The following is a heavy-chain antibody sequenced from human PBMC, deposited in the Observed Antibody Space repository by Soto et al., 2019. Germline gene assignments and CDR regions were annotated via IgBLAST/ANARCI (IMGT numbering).Heavy chain of an antibody. CDR1: GGSLSSGGY. CDR2: IYYSGTT. V-gene: IGHV4-31*03. J-gene: IGHJ4*02. D-gene: IGHD3-22*01. CDR3: ARYSSGYWIFDY. Sequence: PSETLSLTCTVSGGSLSSGGYWSWIRQHPEKGLEWIGYIYYSGTTYYNPSLKSRLTISIDTSKNQFSLKLSSVTAADTAVYYCARYSSGYWIFDYWGQGALVTVSS.